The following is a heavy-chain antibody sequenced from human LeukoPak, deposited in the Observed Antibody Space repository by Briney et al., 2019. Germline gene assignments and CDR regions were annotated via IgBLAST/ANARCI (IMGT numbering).Heavy chain of an antibody. CDR2: ISYDGSNK. D-gene: IGHD3-9*01. V-gene: IGHV3-30*03. J-gene: IGHJ5*02. Sequence: GGSLRLSCAASGFTFSSYGMHWVRQAPGKGLEWVAVISYDGSNKYYADSVKGRFTISRDNSKNTLYLQMNSLRAEDTAVYYCARLGYFDAGWFDPWGQGTLVTVSS. CDR1: GFTFSSYG. CDR3: ARLGYFDAGWFDP.